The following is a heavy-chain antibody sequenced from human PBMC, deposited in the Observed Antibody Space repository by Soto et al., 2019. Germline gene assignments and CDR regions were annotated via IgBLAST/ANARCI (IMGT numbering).Heavy chain of an antibody. CDR1: GFTFSSYG. Sequence: GGSLRLSCAASGFTFSSYGMHWVRQAPGKGLEWVAVIWYDGSNKYYADSVKGRFTISRDNSKNTLYLQMNSLRADDTAVYYCAKVMVKNWFDPWGQGTLVTVSS. CDR3: AKVMVKNWFDP. D-gene: IGHD5-18*01. J-gene: IGHJ5*02. V-gene: IGHV3-33*06. CDR2: IWYDGSNK.